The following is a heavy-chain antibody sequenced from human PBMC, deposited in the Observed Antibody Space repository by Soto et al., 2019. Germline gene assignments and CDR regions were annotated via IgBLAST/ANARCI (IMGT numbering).Heavy chain of an antibody. J-gene: IGHJ5*02. CDR2: IYYTGST. Sequence: SETLSLTCTVSGGSVSSGYYWNWIRQAPGKGLEWIGYIYYTGSTNYKPSLKSRVTISVDTSKNQFSLKLRSVTAADAAVYYCARDRMGSSPPRAWGQGTLVTVSS. CDR1: GGSVSSGYY. D-gene: IGHD2-15*01. V-gene: IGHV4-61*01. CDR3: ARDRMGSSPPRA.